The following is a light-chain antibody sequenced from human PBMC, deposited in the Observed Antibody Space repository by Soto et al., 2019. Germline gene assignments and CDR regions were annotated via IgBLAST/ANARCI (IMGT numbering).Light chain of an antibody. CDR3: QQYNKWPLT. CDR1: QTVSGN. V-gene: IGKV3-15*01. CDR2: GTS. Sequence: EIVMTQSPATLSVSPGERATLSCRASQTVSGNLAWYQQKPGQAPRLLIYGTSTRATGISARFSGSGSGTEFALNISSLQSEDFAVDYCQQYNKWPLTFGGGTKVEIK. J-gene: IGKJ4*01.